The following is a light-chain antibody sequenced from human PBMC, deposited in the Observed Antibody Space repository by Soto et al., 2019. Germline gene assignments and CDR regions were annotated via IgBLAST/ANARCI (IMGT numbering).Light chain of an antibody. J-gene: IGKJ5*01. CDR3: QQYNSWPPIT. CDR2: RTS. CDR1: QSVTSN. V-gene: IGKV3-15*01. Sequence: EIVMTQSPATLSVSPGERVTLHCRARQSVTSNLAWYRHKPGQSPRLLLYRTSAGATGVPDRFSGSGSGTEFTLTISSLQSEDFAVYFCQQYNSWPPITFGQGTRLAI.